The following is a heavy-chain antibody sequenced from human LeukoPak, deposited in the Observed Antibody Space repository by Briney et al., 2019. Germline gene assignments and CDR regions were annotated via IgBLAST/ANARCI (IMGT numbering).Heavy chain of an antibody. CDR3: AREPGPAAPPVDY. CDR1: GFTFTTYG. J-gene: IGHJ4*02. V-gene: IGHV3-21*01. Sequence: GGSLRLSCAASGFTFTTYGMNWVRQAPGKGPEWVSFISSGGSYIYYADSVKGRFTISRDDAKNSVYLQMNSLRAEDTAVYYCAREPGPAAPPVDYWGQGTLVTVSS. D-gene: IGHD2-2*01. CDR2: ISSGGSYI.